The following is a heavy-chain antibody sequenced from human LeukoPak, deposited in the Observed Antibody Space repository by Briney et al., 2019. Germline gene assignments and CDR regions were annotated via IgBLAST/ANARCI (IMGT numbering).Heavy chain of an antibody. V-gene: IGHV4-59*08. Sequence: SETLSLTCNVSGGSISNYYWSWIRQPPGKGLEWIGYMYHTGHTMYNSSLKSRVTMSLDTSKNHFSLRLSSVTAADTAVYYCARHPFPTPFDYGAPETWDPVSS. J-gene: IGHJ4*02. CDR1: GGSISNYY. CDR3: ARHPFPTPFDY. CDR2: MYHTGHT.